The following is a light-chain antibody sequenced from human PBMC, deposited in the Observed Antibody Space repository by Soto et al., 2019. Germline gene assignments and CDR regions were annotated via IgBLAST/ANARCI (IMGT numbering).Light chain of an antibody. CDR1: QSLSSSY. CDR2: GAS. CDR3: QQYGSSRT. J-gene: IGKJ1*01. Sequence: EISFTRSPGTRSLSPGERATLSCGASQSLSSSYLAWYQQKPCQAPRLLIYGASSRATGIPDRLSGSGSGTEFTLTISRMEPEDFAVYYCQQYGSSRTFGQGTKVDIK. V-gene: IGKV3-20*01.